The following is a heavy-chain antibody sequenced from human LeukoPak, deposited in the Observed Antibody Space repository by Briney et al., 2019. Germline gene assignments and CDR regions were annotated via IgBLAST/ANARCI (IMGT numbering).Heavy chain of an antibody. CDR1: GYTFSNYG. Sequence: EASVKVSCKASGYTFSNYGISWVRQAPGQGLEWMGIINPSGGSTSYAQKFLGRVTMTRDTSTSTVYMELSSLRSEDTAVYYCARPRLEYGDYWFDPWGQGTLVTVSS. V-gene: IGHV1-46*01. J-gene: IGHJ5*02. CDR3: ARPRLEYGDYWFDP. CDR2: INPSGGST. D-gene: IGHD4-17*01.